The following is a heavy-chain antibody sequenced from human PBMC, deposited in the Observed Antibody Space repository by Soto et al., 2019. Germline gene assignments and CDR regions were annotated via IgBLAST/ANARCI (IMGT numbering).Heavy chain of an antibody. D-gene: IGHD1-26*01. CDR1: GYTFTSYG. V-gene: IGHV1-24*01. J-gene: IGHJ3*02. CDR3: ATAQGGATVYAFDI. Sequence: ASVKVSCKASGYTFTSYGISWVRQAPGKGLEWMGGFDPEDGETIYAQKFQGRVTMTEDTSTDTAYMELSSLRSEDTAVYYCATAQGGATVYAFDIWGPRTMVTVSS. CDR2: FDPEDGET.